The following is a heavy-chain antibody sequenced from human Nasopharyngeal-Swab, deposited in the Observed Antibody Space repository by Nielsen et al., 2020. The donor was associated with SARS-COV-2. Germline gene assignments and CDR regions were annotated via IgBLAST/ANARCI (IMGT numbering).Heavy chain of an antibody. D-gene: IGHD3-9*01. V-gene: IGHV4-34*01. CDR1: GGSFSGYY. J-gene: IGHJ6*03. Sequence: GSLTLSCAVYGGSFSGYYWSWIRQPPGKGLEWIGEINHSGSTNYNPSLKSRVTISVDTSKNQFSLKLSSVTAADTAVYYCARVAIIPILRFFDRPYYYYYYMDVWGKGTTVTVSS. CDR3: ARVAIIPILRFFDRPYYYYYYMDV. CDR2: INHSGST.